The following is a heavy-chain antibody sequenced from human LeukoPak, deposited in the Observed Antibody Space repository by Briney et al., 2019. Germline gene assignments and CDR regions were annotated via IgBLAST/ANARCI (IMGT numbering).Heavy chain of an antibody. V-gene: IGHV4-31*09. CDR1: GGSISSGGYY. CDR2: IYYSGRT. D-gene: IGHD6-13*01. Sequence: PSQTLSLTCSVSGGSISSGGYYWSWIRQHPGKGLEWIGNIYYSGRTYYNPSLKSRVTISVDKSKNQFSLKLTSVTAADTALYYCARFNGLVSAGTYYSAMDVWGQGTTVTVSS. J-gene: IGHJ6*02. CDR3: ARFNGLVSAGTYYSAMDV.